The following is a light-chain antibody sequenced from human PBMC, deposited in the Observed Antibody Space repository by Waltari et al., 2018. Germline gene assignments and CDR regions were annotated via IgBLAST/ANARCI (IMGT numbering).Light chain of an antibody. Sequence: DIQMTQSPSSLSASAGDRVTITCRASQSIATYLNWYQQKPGKAPILLIYAASSLQFGVPSRFSGSGSGTDFTLAISSLQPEDFATYFCQQSYSAPHTFGGGTQVDIK. CDR2: AAS. J-gene: IGKJ4*01. CDR1: QSIATY. V-gene: IGKV1-39*01. CDR3: QQSYSAPHT.